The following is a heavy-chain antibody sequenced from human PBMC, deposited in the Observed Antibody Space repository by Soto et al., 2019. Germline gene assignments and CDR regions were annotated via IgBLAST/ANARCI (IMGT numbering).Heavy chain of an antibody. J-gene: IGHJ6*02. V-gene: IGHV3-30*18. CDR1: GFTFSSYG. Sequence: GGSLTLSCAASGFTFSSYGMHWVRQAPGKGLEWVAVISYDGSNKYYADSVKGRFTISRDNSKNTLYLQMNSLRAEDTAVYYCAKNSGSYYYYGMDVWGQGTTVTVSS. CDR3: AKNSGSYYYYGMDV. CDR2: ISYDGSNK. D-gene: IGHD1-26*01.